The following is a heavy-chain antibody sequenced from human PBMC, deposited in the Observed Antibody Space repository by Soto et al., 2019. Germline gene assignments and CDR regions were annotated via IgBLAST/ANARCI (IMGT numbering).Heavy chain of an antibody. CDR2: IIPIFGTA. V-gene: IGHV1-69*13. Sequence: SVKVSCKASGGTFSSYAISWVRQAPGQGLEWMGGIIPIFGTADYAQKFQGRVTITADESTSTAYMELSSLRSEDTAVYYCAVPVLNYYYGMDVWGQGTTVTVSS. J-gene: IGHJ6*02. CDR1: GGTFSSYA. D-gene: IGHD2-8*01. CDR3: AVPVLNYYYGMDV.